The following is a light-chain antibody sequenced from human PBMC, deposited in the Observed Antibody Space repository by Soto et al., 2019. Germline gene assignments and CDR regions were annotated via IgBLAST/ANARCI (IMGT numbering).Light chain of an antibody. CDR3: QQGDRMPYT. V-gene: IGKV1-39*01. J-gene: IGKJ2*01. CDR1: QTVINH. Sequence: DIQMTQSQSSLSASVGDRVTVTCRASQTVINHLSWYRERPGKPPKLLIHSISTLHSGVPSRFSGSGSGTEFTLTIINLQPEDSATYFCQQGDRMPYTFGQGTRLEIK. CDR2: SIS.